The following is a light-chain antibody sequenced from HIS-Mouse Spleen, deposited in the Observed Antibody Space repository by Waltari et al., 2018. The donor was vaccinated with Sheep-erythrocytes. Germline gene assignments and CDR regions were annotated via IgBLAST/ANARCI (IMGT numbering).Light chain of an antibody. CDR1: ALPKQC. CDR3: QSADSSGTYPV. Sequence: SYELTPPPSVSVSPGQPARITCSGAALPKQCAYWYQQKQGQAPVLVIYKDSERPSGIPERFSGSSSGTTVTLTISGVQAEDEADYYCQSADSSGTYPVFGGGTKLTVL. CDR2: KDS. J-gene: IGLJ2*01. V-gene: IGLV3-25*03.